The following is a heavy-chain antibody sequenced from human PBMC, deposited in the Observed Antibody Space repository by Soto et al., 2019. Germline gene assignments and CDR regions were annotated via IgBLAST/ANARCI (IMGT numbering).Heavy chain of an antibody. CDR1: GFTFSDYY. CDR3: ATVKGTVTDAFDI. V-gene: IGHV3-11*01. Sequence: PGGSLRVSCAASGFTFSDYYMSWIRQAPGKGLEWVSYISSSGSTIYYADSVKGRFTISRDNAKNSLYLQMNSLRAEDTAVYYCATVKGTVTDAFDIWGQGTMVTVSS. D-gene: IGHD4-17*01. J-gene: IGHJ3*02. CDR2: ISSSGSTI.